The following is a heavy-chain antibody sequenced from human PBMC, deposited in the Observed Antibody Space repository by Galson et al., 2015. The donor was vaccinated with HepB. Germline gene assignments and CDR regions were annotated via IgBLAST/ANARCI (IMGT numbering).Heavy chain of an antibody. CDR3: AKDGISGSAPGL. CDR2: ITRGGYA. V-gene: IGHV3-23*01. J-gene: IGHJ4*02. CDR1: GFIFNNYA. D-gene: IGHD1-26*01. Sequence: LRLSCAASGFIFNNYAMSWVRQAPGKGLEWVSGITRGGYAYDVDSVKGRFTISRDNSKNTLYLQMNSLRAEDTAVYYCAKDGISGSAPGLGGQGTLVTVSS.